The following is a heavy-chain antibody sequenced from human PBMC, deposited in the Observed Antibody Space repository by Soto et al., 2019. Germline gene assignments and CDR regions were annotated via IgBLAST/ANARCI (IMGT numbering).Heavy chain of an antibody. V-gene: IGHV1-3*01. D-gene: IGHD3-22*01. J-gene: IGHJ4*02. Sequence: QVQLVQSGAEVKKPGASVKVSCKASGYTFTSYAMHWVRQAPGQRLEWMGWINAGNGNTKYSQKFQGRVTITRDTSASTAYMELTSLRSEDTAVYDCARSSGYYCVDYWGQGTLVTVSS. CDR1: GYTFTSYA. CDR2: INAGNGNT. CDR3: ARSSGYYCVDY.